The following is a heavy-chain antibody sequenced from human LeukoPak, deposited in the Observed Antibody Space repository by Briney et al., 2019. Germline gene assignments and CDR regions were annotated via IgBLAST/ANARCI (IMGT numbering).Heavy chain of an antibody. CDR2: INEDGSNK. CDR1: GLTFSKSW. V-gene: IGHV3-7*01. Sequence: GGSLRLSCAASGLTFSKSWMSWVRQAPGKGLEWVANINEDGSNKWHLGSVKGRFTVSRDNARNSLYLQMNSLRVEDTAVYYCTRVIVAVPGYFDYFDFWGQGVLVTVSS. D-gene: IGHD6-19*01. CDR3: TRVIVAVPGYFDYFDF. J-gene: IGHJ4*02.